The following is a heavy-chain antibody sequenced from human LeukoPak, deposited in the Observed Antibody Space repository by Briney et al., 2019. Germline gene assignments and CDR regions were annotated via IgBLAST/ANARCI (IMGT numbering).Heavy chain of an antibody. CDR3: AKDGFGPFTSSWYLAY. J-gene: IGHJ4*02. CDR2: ISYDGSNK. V-gene: IGHV3-30*04. D-gene: IGHD6-13*01. Sequence: GGSLRLSCAASGFTFSSYAMHWVRQAPGKGLEWVGVISYDGSNKYYADSVKGRFTISRDNSKNTLYLQMNSLRAEDTAVYYCAKDGFGPFTSSWYLAYWGQGTLVTVSS. CDR1: GFTFSSYA.